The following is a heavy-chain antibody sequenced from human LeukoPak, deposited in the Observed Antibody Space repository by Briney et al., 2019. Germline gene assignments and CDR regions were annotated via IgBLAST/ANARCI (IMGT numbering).Heavy chain of an antibody. J-gene: IGHJ4*02. V-gene: IGHV4-59*01. CDR2: IYYSGST. CDR3: AISSSWEYYFDY. Sequence: LRXPPGKGLXWIGYIYYSGSTNYNPSLKSRVTISVDTSKNQFSLKLSSVTAADTAVYYCAISSSWEYYFDYWGQGTLVTVSS. D-gene: IGHD6-13*01.